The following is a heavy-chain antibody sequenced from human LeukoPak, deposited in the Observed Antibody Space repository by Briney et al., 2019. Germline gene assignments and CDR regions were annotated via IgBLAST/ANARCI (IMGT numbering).Heavy chain of an antibody. D-gene: IGHD3-22*01. CDR3: ARVLSGSWDWFDP. CDR2: INTDGSRI. J-gene: IGHJ5*02. Sequence: GGSLRLSCAASGFTFSNCWMHWVRQAPGKGLVWVSRINTDGSRITYADSVKGRFTISRDNAMNTVYLQMNSLRAEDTAVYYCARVLSGSWDWFDPWGQGTLVTVSS. CDR1: GFTFSNCW. V-gene: IGHV3-74*01.